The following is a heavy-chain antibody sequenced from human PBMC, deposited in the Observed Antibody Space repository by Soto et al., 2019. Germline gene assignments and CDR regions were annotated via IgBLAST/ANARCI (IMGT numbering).Heavy chain of an antibody. D-gene: IGHD6-13*01. CDR3: ARGRYSSSWFPPPYYFDY. CDR2: INAGNGNT. Sequence: ASVKVSCKASGYTFTSYAMHWVRQAPGQRLEWMGWINAGNGNTKYSQKFQGRVTITRDTSASTAYMELSSLRSEDTAVYYCARGRYSSSWFPPPYYFDYWGQGTLVTVSS. V-gene: IGHV1-3*01. J-gene: IGHJ4*02. CDR1: GYTFTSYA.